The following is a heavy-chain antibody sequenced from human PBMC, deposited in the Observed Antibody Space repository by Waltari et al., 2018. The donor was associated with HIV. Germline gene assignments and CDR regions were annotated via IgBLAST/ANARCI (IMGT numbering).Heavy chain of an antibody. CDR3: ARVYYDSSGYYGAAGY. Sequence: QVQLVQSGAEVKKPGASVNVSCKASGYTFTSYDINWVRQATGQGLEWMGWMNPNSGNTGYAQKFQGRVTMTRNTSISTAFMEVSSLRSEDTAVYYCARVYYDSSGYYGAAGYWGQGTLVTVSS. V-gene: IGHV1-8*01. J-gene: IGHJ4*02. D-gene: IGHD3-22*01. CDR1: GYTFTSYD. CDR2: MNPNSGNT.